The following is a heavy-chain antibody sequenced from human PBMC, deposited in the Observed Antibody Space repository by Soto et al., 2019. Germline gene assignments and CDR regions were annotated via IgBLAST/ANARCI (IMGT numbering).Heavy chain of an antibody. D-gene: IGHD6-13*01. Sequence: QVQLVESGGGVVQPGMSLRLYGLASGFTLSSYPMHWVRQATCKGLEWVAVISYDGSNKYYADSVKGRFTISRDNSKNRLYLQMNILRAEDTGVYSCARAFGQRRHQLGGFDCWCQGTMVTVS. V-gene: IGHV3-30-3*01. CDR3: ARAFGQRRHQLGGFDC. CDR2: ISYDGSNK. J-gene: IGHJ4*02. CDR1: GFTLSSYP.